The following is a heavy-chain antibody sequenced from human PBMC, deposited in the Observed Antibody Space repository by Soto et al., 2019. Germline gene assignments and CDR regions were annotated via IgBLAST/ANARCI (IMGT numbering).Heavy chain of an antibody. J-gene: IGHJ4*02. CDR1: GFSLSTSGVG. D-gene: IGHD5-12*01. Sequence: QITLKESGPTLVKPTQTLTLTCTFSGFSLSTSGVGVGWIRQPQGKALEWLALIYWDDDKRYSPSLKSRLTITKDTSKNQVVLTMTNMDPVDTATYYCAHRVGRKYSGYDENWGQGTLVTVSS. CDR2: IYWDDDK. V-gene: IGHV2-5*02. CDR3: AHRVGRKYSGYDEN.